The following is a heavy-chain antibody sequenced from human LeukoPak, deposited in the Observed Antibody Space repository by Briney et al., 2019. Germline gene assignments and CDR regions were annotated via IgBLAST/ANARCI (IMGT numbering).Heavy chain of an antibody. CDR2: ISAYNGNT. CDR3: ARSYPYSSGSLPFDP. Sequence: ASVKVSCKASGYTFTSYGISWVRQAPGQGLEWMGLISAYNGNTNYAQKLQGRVTMTTDTSTSTAYMELRSLRSDDTAVYYCARSYPYSSGSLPFDPWGQGTLVTVSS. J-gene: IGHJ5*02. V-gene: IGHV1-18*01. CDR1: GYTFTSYG. D-gene: IGHD6-19*01.